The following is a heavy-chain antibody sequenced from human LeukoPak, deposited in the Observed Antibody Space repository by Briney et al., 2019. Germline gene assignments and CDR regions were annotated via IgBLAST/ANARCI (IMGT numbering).Heavy chain of an antibody. CDR2: IWYDGSNK. V-gene: IGHV3-33*06. J-gene: IGHJ6*03. CDR1: GFTFSIYG. Sequence: GGSLRLSCAASGFTFSIYGMHWVRQAPGKGLEWVAVIWYDGSNKYYADSVKGRFTISRDNSKNTLYLQMNSLRAEDTAVYYCAKVSVTRSYMDVWGKGTTVTVSS. D-gene: IGHD4-11*01. CDR3: AKVSVTRSYMDV.